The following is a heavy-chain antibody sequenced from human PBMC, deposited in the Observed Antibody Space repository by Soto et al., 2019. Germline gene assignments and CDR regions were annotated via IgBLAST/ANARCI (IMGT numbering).Heavy chain of an antibody. V-gene: IGHV1-46*01. J-gene: IGHJ5*02. D-gene: IGHD3-9*01. CDR3: ARGVLRYFDWLEGSWFDP. CDR2: INPSGGST. CDR1: GYTFTSYY. Sequence: ASVKVSCKASGYTFTSYYMHWVRQAPGQGLEWMGIINPSGGSTSYAQKFQGRVTMTRDTSTSTVYMELSSLRSEDTAVYYCARGVLRYFDWLEGSWFDPWGQGPLVTV.